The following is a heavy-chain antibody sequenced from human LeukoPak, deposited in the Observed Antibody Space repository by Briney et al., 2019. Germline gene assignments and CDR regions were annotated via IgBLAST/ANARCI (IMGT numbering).Heavy chain of an antibody. D-gene: IGHD4-11*01. CDR1: GGSFSGYY. CDR2: INHSGST. V-gene: IGHV4-34*01. CDR3: ARGDYSNYFDY. J-gene: IGHJ4*02. Sequence: SETLSLTCAVYGGSFSGYYWSWIRQPPGKGLEWIGEINHSGSTNYNPSLKSRVTISVDTSKNQFSLKLSSVTAADTAVYYCARGDYSNYFDYWGQGTLVTVSS.